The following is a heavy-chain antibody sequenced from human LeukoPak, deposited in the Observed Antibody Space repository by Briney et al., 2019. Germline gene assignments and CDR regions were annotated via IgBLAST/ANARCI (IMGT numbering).Heavy chain of an antibody. CDR3: AKGNRYSYGYYFDY. CDR2: ISGSGVST. V-gene: IGHV3-23*01. Sequence: GGSLRLACAASGLRFSSYAMSWVRQAPGKGLEWVSAISGSGVSTYYADSVKGRFTVSRDNSKNTLYLQMNSLRAEDTAVYYCAKGNRYSYGYYFDYWGQGTLVTVSS. J-gene: IGHJ4*02. D-gene: IGHD5-18*01. CDR1: GLRFSSYA.